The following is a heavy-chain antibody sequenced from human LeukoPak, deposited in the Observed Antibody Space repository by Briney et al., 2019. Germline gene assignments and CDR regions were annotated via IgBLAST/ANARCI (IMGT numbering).Heavy chain of an antibody. CDR3: ARGWSYVAY. CDR1: GFTFSSYA. D-gene: IGHD6-19*01. Sequence: GGLRLSCAASGFTFSSYAMSWVRQAPGEGLEWVSPISSSGGSSFYADSVKGRFTISRDNSKNTLYLQMNSLRAEDTAVYYCARGWSYVAYWGQGTLVTVSS. CDR2: ISSSGGSS. V-gene: IGHV3-23*01. J-gene: IGHJ4*02.